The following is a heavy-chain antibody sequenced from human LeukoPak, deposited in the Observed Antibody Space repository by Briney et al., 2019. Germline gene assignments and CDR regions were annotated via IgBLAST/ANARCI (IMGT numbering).Heavy chain of an antibody. CDR3: ARDEIVATTKANYYYYMDV. D-gene: IGHD5-12*01. V-gene: IGHV3-48*03. Sequence: GGSLRLSCAASGFTFSSYEMNWVRQAPGRGLEWVSYISSSGSTIYYADSVKGRFTISRDNAKNSLYLQMNSLRAEDTAVYYCARDEIVATTKANYYYYMDVWGKGTTVTISS. CDR1: GFTFSSYE. CDR2: ISSSGSTI. J-gene: IGHJ6*03.